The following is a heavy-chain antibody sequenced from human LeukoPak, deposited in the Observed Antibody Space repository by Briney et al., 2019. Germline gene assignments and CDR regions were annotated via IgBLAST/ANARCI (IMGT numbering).Heavy chain of an antibody. D-gene: IGHD3-10*01. CDR3: ARGSPILRGRPFDY. V-gene: IGHV3-53*01. CDR1: GFTVSSNY. CDR2: IYSGGST. J-gene: IGHJ4*02. Sequence: GGSLRLSCAASGFTVSSNYMSWVRQAPRKGLEWISVIYSGGSTYYADSVKGRFTISRDNSKNTLYLQMNSLRAEDTAVYYCARGSPILRGRPFDYWGQGTLVTVSS.